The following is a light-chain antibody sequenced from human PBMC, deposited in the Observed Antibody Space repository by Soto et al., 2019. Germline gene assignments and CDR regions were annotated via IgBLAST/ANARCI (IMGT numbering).Light chain of an antibody. CDR3: AAWDDSLKVV. CDR2: SNN. CDR1: SSNIGSNT. V-gene: IGLV1-44*01. J-gene: IGLJ2*01. Sequence: QAVVTQPTSASGTPGQRVTISCSGSSSNIGSNTVNWYQQLPGTAPKLLIYSNNQRPSGVPDRFSGSKSGTSASLAISGLQSEDEADYYCAAWDDSLKVVFGGGTKLTVL.